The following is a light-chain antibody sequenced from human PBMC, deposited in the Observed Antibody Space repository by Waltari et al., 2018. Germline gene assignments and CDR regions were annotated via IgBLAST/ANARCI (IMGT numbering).Light chain of an antibody. CDR3: QHYVRLPAT. J-gene: IGKJ1*01. V-gene: IGKV3-20*01. Sequence: EIVLTQSPGTLSLSPGERATLSCRASQSVGRTLAWYQQKPGQAPRLLIYGASSRATDRPDRFSGSGSGTDFSLTINRLEPEDFAVYFCQHYVRLPATFGQGTKVEIK. CDR2: GAS. CDR1: QSVGRT.